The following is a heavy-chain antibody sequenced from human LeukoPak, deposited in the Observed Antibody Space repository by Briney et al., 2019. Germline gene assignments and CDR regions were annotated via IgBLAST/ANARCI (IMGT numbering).Heavy chain of an antibody. CDR3: VKSGARTDFDS. D-gene: IGHD7-27*01. Sequence: SGGSLRLSCSASGFTFSSYGMHWVRQAPGKGLEYVSGISNKGGSTYYADSVKGRFTISSDNSKNTLHLQMSSLRADDTAVYYCVKSGARTDFDSWGQGTLVTVSS. CDR2: ISNKGGST. CDR1: GFTFSSYG. V-gene: IGHV3-64D*09. J-gene: IGHJ4*02.